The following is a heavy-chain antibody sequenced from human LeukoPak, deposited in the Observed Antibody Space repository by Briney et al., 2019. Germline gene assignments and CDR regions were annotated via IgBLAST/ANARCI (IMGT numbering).Heavy chain of an antibody. CDR1: GGSISSGSYY. CDR2: IYTSGST. D-gene: IGHD3-22*01. Sequence: SETLSLTCTVSGGSISSGSYYWSWIRQPAGKGLEWIGRIYTSGSTNYNPSLKSRVTISVDTSKNQFSLKLSSVTAADTAVYYCAREIGRIGVVVIAWYFDLWGRGTLVTVSS. J-gene: IGHJ2*01. V-gene: IGHV4-61*02. CDR3: AREIGRIGVVVIAWYFDL.